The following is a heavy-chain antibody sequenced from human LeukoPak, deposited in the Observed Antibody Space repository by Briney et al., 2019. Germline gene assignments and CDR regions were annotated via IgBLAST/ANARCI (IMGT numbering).Heavy chain of an antibody. V-gene: IGHV3-21*01. CDR2: ISSSSSYI. Sequence: GGSLRLPCAASGFTFSSYSMNWVRQAPGKGLEWVSSISSSSSYIYYADSVKGRFTISRDNAKNSLYLQMNSLRAEDTAVYYCARGSGDSYYYYYMDVWGKGTTVTVSS. CDR3: ARGSGDSYYYYYMDV. D-gene: IGHD3-3*01. J-gene: IGHJ6*03. CDR1: GFTFSSYS.